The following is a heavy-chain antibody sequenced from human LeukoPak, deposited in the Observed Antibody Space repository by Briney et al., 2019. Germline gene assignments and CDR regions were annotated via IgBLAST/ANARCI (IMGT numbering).Heavy chain of an antibody. CDR3: ARDHDSGSYSDY. CDR2: ISYDGSNK. Sequence: GGSLRLSCAASGFTFSSYAMHWVRQAPGKGLEWVAVISYDGSNKYYADSVKGRLTISRDNSKNTLYLQMNSLRAEDTAVYYCARDHDSGSYSDYWGQGTLVTVSS. V-gene: IGHV3-30*04. D-gene: IGHD3-10*01. CDR1: GFTFSSYA. J-gene: IGHJ4*02.